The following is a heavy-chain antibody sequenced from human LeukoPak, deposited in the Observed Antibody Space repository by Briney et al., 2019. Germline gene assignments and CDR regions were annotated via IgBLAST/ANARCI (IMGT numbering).Heavy chain of an antibody. Sequence: SETLSLTCTVSGGSISSYYWSWIRQPPRKGLEWTGYIYYSGSTNYNPSLKSRVTISVDTSKNQFSLKLSSVTAADTAVYYCARRAFSSGYYYFDYWGQGTLVTVSS. CDR3: ARRAFSSGYYYFDY. V-gene: IGHV4-59*08. J-gene: IGHJ4*02. CDR1: GGSISSYY. CDR2: IYYSGST. D-gene: IGHD3-22*01.